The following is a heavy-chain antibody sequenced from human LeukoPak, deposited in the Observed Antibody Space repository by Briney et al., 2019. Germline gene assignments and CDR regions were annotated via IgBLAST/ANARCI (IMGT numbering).Heavy chain of an antibody. CDR3: ARTRLDYGMDV. V-gene: IGHV3-74*01. CDR2: INSDGSST. D-gene: IGHD5-12*01. CDR1: GFTFSSYW. Sequence: GGSLRLSCAASGFTFSSYWMHWVRQAPGKGLVWVSRINSDGSSTSYADSVKGRFTISRDNAKNTLYLQMNRLRAEDTAVYYCARTRLDYGMDVWGQGTTVTVSS. J-gene: IGHJ6*02.